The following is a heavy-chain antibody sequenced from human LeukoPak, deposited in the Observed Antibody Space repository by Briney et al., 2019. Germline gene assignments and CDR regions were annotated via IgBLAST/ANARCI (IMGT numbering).Heavy chain of an antibody. CDR2: INSDGSST. J-gene: IGHJ3*02. Sequence: GGSLRLSCAASGFTFSSYAMSWVRQAPGKGLEWVSRINSDGSSTSYADSVRGRFTISRDNAKNTLYLQMNSLRAEDTAVYYCARSYYDILTGYYDAFDIWGQGTMVTVSS. CDR1: GFTFSSYA. D-gene: IGHD3-9*01. CDR3: ARSYYDILTGYYDAFDI. V-gene: IGHV3-74*01.